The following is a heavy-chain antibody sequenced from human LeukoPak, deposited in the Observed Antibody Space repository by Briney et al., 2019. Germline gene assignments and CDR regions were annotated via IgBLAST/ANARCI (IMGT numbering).Heavy chain of an antibody. CDR2: IYRGGTT. Sequence: SETLSLTCAVSGGSLRSNDWWSWVRQPPGRGLEWIGEIYRGGTTNYDPSLRSRVTISIDKSKNQFSLKVNSVTAADTAVYYCARVLRTGHRSRFDYWGQGTLVTVSS. V-gene: IGHV4-4*02. D-gene: IGHD3/OR15-3a*01. J-gene: IGHJ4*02. CDR1: GGSLRSNDW. CDR3: ARVLRTGHRSRFDY.